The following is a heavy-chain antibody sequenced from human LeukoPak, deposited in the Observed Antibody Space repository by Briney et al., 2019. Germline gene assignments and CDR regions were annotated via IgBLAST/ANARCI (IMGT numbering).Heavy chain of an antibody. Sequence: SETLSLTCTVSGGSISSYYWSWIRQPPGKGLEWIGYIYYSGSTNYNPSLKSRVTISVDTSKNQFSLKLSSVTAADTAVYYCARGGYYYYGMDVWGQGTTVTVSS. CDR2: IYYSGST. D-gene: IGHD2-15*01. CDR1: GGSISSYY. V-gene: IGHV4-59*01. J-gene: IGHJ6*02. CDR3: ARGGYYYYGMDV.